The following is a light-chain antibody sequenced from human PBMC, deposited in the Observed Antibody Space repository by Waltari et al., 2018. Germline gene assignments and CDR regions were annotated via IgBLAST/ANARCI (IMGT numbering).Light chain of an antibody. CDR2: STT. CDR1: DGAVTSGNY. CDR3: LLYDGSDQV. V-gene: IGLV7-43*01. J-gene: IGLJ3*02. Sequence: TVVTQEPSLTVSPGGAAALPCASRDGAVTSGNYPNWIHQKPGQVPRSLIHSTTNRHSWTPARFSGSLLGGKAALTLSGVQPEDEAEYYCLLYDGSDQVFGGGTKLTVL.